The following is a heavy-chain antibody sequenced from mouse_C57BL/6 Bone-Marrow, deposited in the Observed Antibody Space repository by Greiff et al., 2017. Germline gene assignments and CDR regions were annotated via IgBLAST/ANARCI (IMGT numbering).Heavy chain of an antibody. Sequence: QVQLQQSGAELVRPGTSVKVSCKASGYAFTNYLIEWVKQRPGQGLEWIGVINPGSGGTNYTEKFKGKATLTADNSSSTAYMQLSRLTSEDSSVYFCSKSKNWDSWFAYWGQGTLVTVSA. J-gene: IGHJ3*01. CDR3: SKSKNWDSWFAY. D-gene: IGHD4-1*01. CDR1: GYAFTNYL. V-gene: IGHV1-54*01. CDR2: INPGSGGT.